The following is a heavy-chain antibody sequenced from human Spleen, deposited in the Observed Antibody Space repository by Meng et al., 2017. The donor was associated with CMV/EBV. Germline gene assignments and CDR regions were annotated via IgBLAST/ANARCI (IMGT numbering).Heavy chain of an antibody. Sequence: GESLKISCATSGLNFKIYGMHWVRQLPGKGLEWVAFIRYDEKTKYYADSVKGRFTISRDNSKNTLYLQMNSLRAEDTAVYYCARGITIFGVVIYYYYGMDVWGQGTTVTVSS. D-gene: IGHD3-3*01. CDR1: GLNFKIYG. J-gene: IGHJ6*02. V-gene: IGHV3-30*02. CDR3: ARGITIFGVVIYYYYGMDV. CDR2: IRYDEKTK.